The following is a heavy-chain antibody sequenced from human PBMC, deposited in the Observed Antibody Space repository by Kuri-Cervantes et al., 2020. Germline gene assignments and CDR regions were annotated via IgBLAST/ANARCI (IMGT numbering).Heavy chain of an antibody. CDR1: GGTFSSYA. Sequence: SVNVSCKASGGTFSSYAISWVRQAPGQGLEWMGGIIPIFGTANYAQKFQGRVTITADESTSTAYMELSSLRSEDTAVYYCARVRPHELFGEYYYGMDVWGQGTTVTVSS. V-gene: IGHV1-69*13. D-gene: IGHD3-10*02. J-gene: IGHJ6*02. CDR3: ARVRPHELFGEYYYGMDV. CDR2: IIPIFGTA.